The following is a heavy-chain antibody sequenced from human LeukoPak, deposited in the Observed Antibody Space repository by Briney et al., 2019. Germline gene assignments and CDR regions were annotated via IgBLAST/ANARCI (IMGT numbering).Heavy chain of an antibody. D-gene: IGHD6-19*01. CDR3: ARDPTAGSRDWYAWFDP. V-gene: IGHV1-3*01. Sequence: ASVKDSCKASGYTFTTYALHWVRQAPGQRLEWMAWINVGNGNTKYSQKFQGRVTISRDTSASTAYMEVRSLRSEDTAVYYCARDPTAGSRDWYAWFDPWGQGTLVTVSS. CDR2: INVGNGNT. CDR1: GYTFTTYA. J-gene: IGHJ5*02.